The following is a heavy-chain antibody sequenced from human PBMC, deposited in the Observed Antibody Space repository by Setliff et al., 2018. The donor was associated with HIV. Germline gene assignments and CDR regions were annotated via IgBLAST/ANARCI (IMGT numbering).Heavy chain of an antibody. CDR2: IRGSGGST. CDR3: ARMWKVGA. CDR1: GFIFSRYG. D-gene: IGHD1-26*01. J-gene: IGHJ5*02. Sequence: GGSLRLSCAASGFIFSRYGMGWLRQAPGKGLEWLSVIRGSGGSTSYADSVKGRFTISRDNARTSLYLEMSSLRVEDTAVYFCARMWKVGAWGRGTLVTVSS. V-gene: IGHV3-23*01.